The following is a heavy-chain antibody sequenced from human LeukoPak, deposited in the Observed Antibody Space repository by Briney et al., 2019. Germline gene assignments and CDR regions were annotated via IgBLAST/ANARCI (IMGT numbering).Heavy chain of an antibody. J-gene: IGHJ4*02. CDR3: AREITYDFWSGYLFDY. CDR2: IYTSGST. V-gene: IGHV4-4*07. CDR1: GGSISSYY. Sequence: PSETLSLTCTASGGSISSYYWSWIRQPAGKGLEWIGRIYTSGSTNYNPSLKSRVTMSVDTSKNQFSLKLSSVTAADTAVYYCAREITYDFWSGYLFDYWGQGTLVTVSS. D-gene: IGHD3-3*01.